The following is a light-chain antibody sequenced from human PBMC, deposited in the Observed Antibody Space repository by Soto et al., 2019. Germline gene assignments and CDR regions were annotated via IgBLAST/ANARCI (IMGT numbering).Light chain of an antibody. J-gene: IGKJ5*01. Sequence: IMLKQSPATLSLSEGETATLSCSASQSISNYLACYQNKPGQAPRLLIFDASNRATGIPARFSGSGSGTDFTLTISGLEPEDFAIYYCQKRGNWPQFGQVTILEV. CDR1: QSISNY. CDR3: QKRGNWPQ. CDR2: DAS. V-gene: IGKV3-11*01.